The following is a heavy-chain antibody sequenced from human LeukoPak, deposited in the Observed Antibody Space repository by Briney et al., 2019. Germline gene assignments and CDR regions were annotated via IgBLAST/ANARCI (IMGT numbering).Heavy chain of an antibody. CDR3: ATSDYGVGYFQH. V-gene: IGHV4-38-2*02. Sequence: SETLSLTCTVSGYSISSGYYWGWIRQPPGKGMEWIGYIYYNGNIYYNPSLKSRVTISADTSKNQFSLKLSSVTAADTAMYYCATSDYGVGYFQHWGQGTLVTVSS. CDR2: IYYNGNI. CDR1: GYSISSGYY. J-gene: IGHJ1*01. D-gene: IGHD4-17*01.